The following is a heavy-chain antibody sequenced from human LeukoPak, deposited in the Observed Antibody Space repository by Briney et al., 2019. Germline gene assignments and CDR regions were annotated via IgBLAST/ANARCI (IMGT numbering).Heavy chain of an antibody. CDR2: IYPDDSDT. CDR3: ARQAPIIVVVPAAILGGWFDP. CDR1: GYSFTSYW. V-gene: IGHV5-51*01. J-gene: IGHJ5*02. Sequence: GESLKISCKGSGYSFTSYWIGWVRQMPGKGLEWMGIIYPDDSDTRYSPSFQGQVTISADKSISTAYLQWSSLKASDTAMYYCARQAPIIVVVPAAILGGWFDPWGQGTLVTVSS. D-gene: IGHD2-2*01.